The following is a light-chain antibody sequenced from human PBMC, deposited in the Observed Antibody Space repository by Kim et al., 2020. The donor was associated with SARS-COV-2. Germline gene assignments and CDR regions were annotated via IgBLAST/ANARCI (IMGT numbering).Light chain of an antibody. Sequence: RHTATLTCTGDRNNVGYQGATWLQQHQGHPPKVLSYRDNSRSSGISERLSASRSGNTASLTITGLQPEDEGDYYCAAWDSSLSGWVFGGGTQLTVL. CDR3: AAWDSSLSGWV. CDR2: RDN. CDR1: RNNVGYQG. V-gene: IGLV10-54*01. J-gene: IGLJ3*02.